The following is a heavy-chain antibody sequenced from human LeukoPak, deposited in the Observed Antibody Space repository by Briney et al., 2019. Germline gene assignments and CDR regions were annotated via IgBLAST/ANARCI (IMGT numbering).Heavy chain of an antibody. Sequence: GGSLRLSCAASGFTFSDYNMNWVRQAPGKGLEWVSYITDSGSTIHYADSVKGRFTISRDNAKNSLYLQMNSLRAEDTAVYYCARSIGLTGGGVDVWGQGTTVTVSS. J-gene: IGHJ6*02. CDR3: ARSIGLTGGGVDV. CDR1: GFTFSDYN. D-gene: IGHD3-9*01. V-gene: IGHV3-11*01. CDR2: ITDSGSTI.